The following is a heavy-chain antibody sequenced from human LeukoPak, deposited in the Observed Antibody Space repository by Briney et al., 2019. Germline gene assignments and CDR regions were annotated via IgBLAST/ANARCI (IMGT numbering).Heavy chain of an antibody. Sequence: GGSLRLSCAASGFTFNKYAMSWVRQAPGKGLEWVSVIYSGGSTYYADSVKGRFTISRDNSKNTLYLQMNSLRDEDTAVYYCAREVQGSSYFDYWGRGTLVTVSS. CDR3: AREVQGSSYFDY. V-gene: IGHV3-53*01. D-gene: IGHD3-10*01. J-gene: IGHJ4*02. CDR1: GFTFNKYA. CDR2: IYSGGST.